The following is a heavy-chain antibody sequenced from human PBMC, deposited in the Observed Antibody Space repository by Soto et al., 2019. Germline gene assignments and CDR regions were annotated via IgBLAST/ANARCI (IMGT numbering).Heavy chain of an antibody. D-gene: IGHD3-3*01. V-gene: IGHV6-1*01. Sequence: SQTLSLTCAISGDSVSSNSAAWNWIRQSPSRGLEWLGRTFYRSRWYNEYAVSVKGRITVSPDTSRNQISLQLNSVTPDDTAVYFCTRDIDFGYWGRGTQVTVSS. J-gene: IGHJ4*02. CDR3: TRDIDFGY. CDR2: TFYRSRWYN. CDR1: GDSVSSNSAA.